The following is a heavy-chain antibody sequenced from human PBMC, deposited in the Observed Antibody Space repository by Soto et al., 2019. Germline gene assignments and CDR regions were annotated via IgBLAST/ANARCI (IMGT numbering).Heavy chain of an antibody. V-gene: IGHV4-59*01. Sequence: TSETLSLTCTVSGGSISSYYWTWIRQPPGKGLEWIGYIYYSGSTNYNPSLKSRVTISVDTSKNQFSLKLSSVTAADTAVYYCAREESARAFDIWGQGTMVTVSS. D-gene: IGHD6-6*01. CDR2: IYYSGST. J-gene: IGHJ3*02. CDR3: AREESARAFDI. CDR1: GGSISSYY.